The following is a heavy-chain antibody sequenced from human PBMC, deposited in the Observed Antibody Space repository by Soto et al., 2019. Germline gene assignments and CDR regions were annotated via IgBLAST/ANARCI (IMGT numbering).Heavy chain of an antibody. CDR3: VRDFRGAVAGSEFDH. Sequence: EVQLAESGGGLVLTGGSLRLSCAASGFSFASYWMHWFRQVPGEGLAWVSRINGNADNSDYADSVKGRFTISRDNAMNRLDLQMDSLRADDTGVYYCVRDFRGAVAGSEFDHWGQGALVAVSS. V-gene: IGHV3-74*01. J-gene: IGHJ4*02. CDR1: GFSFASYW. CDR2: INGNADNS. D-gene: IGHD6-19*01.